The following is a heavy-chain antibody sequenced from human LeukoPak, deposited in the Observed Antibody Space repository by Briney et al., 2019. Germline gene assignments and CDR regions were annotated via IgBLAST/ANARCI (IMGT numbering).Heavy chain of an antibody. CDR2: ISSSSSYT. Sequence: GGSLRLSCAASGFTFSSYAMHRVRQAPGKGLEWVSSISSSSSYTYYADSLKGRFTISRDNAKNSLFLQMNSLRAEDTAVYYCARGGVGATTYVWFDPWGQGTLVTVSS. D-gene: IGHD1-26*01. V-gene: IGHV3-21*04. CDR3: ARGGVGATTYVWFDP. J-gene: IGHJ5*02. CDR1: GFTFSSYA.